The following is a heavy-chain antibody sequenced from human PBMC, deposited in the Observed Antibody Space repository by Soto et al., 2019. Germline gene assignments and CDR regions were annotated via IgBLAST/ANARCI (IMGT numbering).Heavy chain of an antibody. Sequence: SETLSLTCTVSGGSVSSDSYYWSWIRQPPGKGLEWIGYIYYSGSTNYNPSLKSRVTISVDTSKNQFSLKLSSVTAADTAVYYCARANYDSSGYPNYVDYWGQGTLVTVSS. D-gene: IGHD3-22*01. CDR2: IYYSGST. J-gene: IGHJ4*02. CDR1: GGSVSSDSYY. V-gene: IGHV4-61*01. CDR3: ARANYDSSGYPNYVDY.